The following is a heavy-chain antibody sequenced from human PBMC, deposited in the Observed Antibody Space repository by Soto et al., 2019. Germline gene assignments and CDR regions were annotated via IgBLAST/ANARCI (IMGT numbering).Heavy chain of an antibody. Sequence: TLSHRSTVAEGSSIDRGCYWSMKHQPPGKGLEWIGYIYYSGSTYYNPSLKSRVTISVDTSKNQFSLKLSSVTAADTAVYYCARQNGDYPNWFDPRGQPPLVSVSS. CDR2: IYYSGST. V-gene: IGHV4-30-4*01. CDR3: ARQNGDYPNWFDP. D-gene: IGHD4-17*01. J-gene: IGHJ5*02. CDR1: EGSSIDRGCY.